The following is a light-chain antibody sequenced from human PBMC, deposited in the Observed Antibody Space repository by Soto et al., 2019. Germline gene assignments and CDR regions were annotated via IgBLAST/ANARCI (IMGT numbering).Light chain of an antibody. Sequence: QSALTQPASVSGSPGQSITISCTGTSSDVGGYNYVSWYQQHPGKGPKLMIYEVSNRPSGVSNRFSGSKSGNTASLTISGHQAEDEADYYCSSYTTSSTPVVFGGGTKLTVL. CDR1: SSDVGGYNY. V-gene: IGLV2-14*01. J-gene: IGLJ2*01. CDR3: SSYTTSSTPVV. CDR2: EVS.